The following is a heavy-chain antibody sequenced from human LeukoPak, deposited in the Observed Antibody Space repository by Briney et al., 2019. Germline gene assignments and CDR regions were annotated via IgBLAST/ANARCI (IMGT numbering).Heavy chain of an antibody. V-gene: IGHV3-11*04. D-gene: IGHD3-10*01. CDR2: ISSSGSTI. J-gene: IGHJ5*02. Sequence: PGGSLRLSCAASGFTFSDYYMSWIRQAPGKGLEWVSYISSSGSTIYYADSVKGRFTISRDNAKNSLYLQMNSLRAEDTAVYYCARMLWFGESDPFDPWGQGTLVTVSS. CDR1: GFTFSDYY. CDR3: ARMLWFGESDPFDP.